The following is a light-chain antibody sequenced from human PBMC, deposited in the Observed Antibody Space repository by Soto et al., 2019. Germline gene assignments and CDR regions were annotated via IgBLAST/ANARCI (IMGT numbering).Light chain of an antibody. CDR2: EVS. CDR3: SSYTSSSTLYG. CDR1: SSDGGGYNY. Sequence: QSALTQPASVSGSPGQSITISCTGTSSDGGGYNYVSWYQQHQGKAPKLMIYEVSNRPSGVSNRFSGSKSGNTASLTISGLQAEDEADYYCSSYTSSSTLYGFGTGTKLTVL. V-gene: IGLV2-14*01. J-gene: IGLJ1*01.